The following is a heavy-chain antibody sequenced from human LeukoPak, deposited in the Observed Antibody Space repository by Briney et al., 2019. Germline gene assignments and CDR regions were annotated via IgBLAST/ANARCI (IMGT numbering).Heavy chain of an antibody. V-gene: IGHV1-46*01. CDR1: GCTFTNYH. CDR3: TKVGFNA. Sequence: GASVKVSCKASGCTFTNYHMNWVRQAPGQGLEWMGIINPSGGSTTNAQKFQGRVIMTRDMSTSTVYMELSSLRSEDTAVYYRTKVGFNAWGQGTLVTVSS. CDR2: INPSGGST. J-gene: IGHJ5*02.